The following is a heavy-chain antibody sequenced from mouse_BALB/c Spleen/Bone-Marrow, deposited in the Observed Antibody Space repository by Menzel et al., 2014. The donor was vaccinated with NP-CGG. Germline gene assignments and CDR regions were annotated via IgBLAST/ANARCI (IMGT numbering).Heavy chain of an antibody. J-gene: IGHJ4*01. CDR3: ARGLLQYYYAMDY. CDR2: IDPANGNT. D-gene: IGHD2-3*01. CDR1: GFNIKDTY. Sequence: EVQLQESGAELVKPGASVKLSCTASGFNIKDTYKHWVKQRPEQGLEWIGRIDPANGNTKYDPKFQGKATITADTSSNTAYLQLSSLTSEDTSVYYCARGLLQYYYAMDYWGQGTPVTVPS. V-gene: IGHV14-3*02.